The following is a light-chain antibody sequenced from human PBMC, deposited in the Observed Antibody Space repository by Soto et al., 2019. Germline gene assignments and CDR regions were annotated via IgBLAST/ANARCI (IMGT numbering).Light chain of an antibody. V-gene: IGLV1-47*01. CDR2: RNN. Sequence: QSVLTQPPSASGTPGQRVTISCSGSSSNIGSNYVYWYQQLPGTAPKLLIYRNNQRPSGVPDRFSGSKSGTSASLAISGFRSEDEADYYCAALEDSLRGVVFGGGTKLTVL. J-gene: IGLJ2*01. CDR1: SSNIGSNY. CDR3: AALEDSLRGVV.